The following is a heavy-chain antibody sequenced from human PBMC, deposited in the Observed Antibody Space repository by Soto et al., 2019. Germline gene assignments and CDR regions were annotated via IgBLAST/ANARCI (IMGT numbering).Heavy chain of an antibody. CDR1: GYTFTSYG. V-gene: IGHV1-18*01. CDR2: ISAYNGNT. J-gene: IGHJ4*02. CDR3: ARDSPPVDS. Sequence: QVQLVQSGAEVKKPGASVKVSCKASGYTFTSYGVSWVRQAPGQGLEWMGWISAYNGNTKYAQKLQGRVTMTTDTSTNTAYMALRGLRSDDTAVYYCARDSPPVDSWGQGPLVTVSS.